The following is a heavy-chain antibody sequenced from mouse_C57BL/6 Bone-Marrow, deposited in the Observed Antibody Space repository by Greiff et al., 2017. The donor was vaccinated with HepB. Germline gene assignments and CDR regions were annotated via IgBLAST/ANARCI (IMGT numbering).Heavy chain of an antibody. V-gene: IGHV14-2*01. CDR2: IDPEDGET. CDR1: GFNIKDYY. Sequence: EVQLQQSGAELVKPGASVKLSCTASGFNIKDYYMHWVKQRTEQGLECIGRIDPEDGETKYAPKFQGKATITADTSSNTAYLQLSSLTSEDTAVYYCALIYYGNSDWFAYWGQGTLVTVSA. CDR3: ALIYYGNSDWFAY. J-gene: IGHJ3*01. D-gene: IGHD2-1*01.